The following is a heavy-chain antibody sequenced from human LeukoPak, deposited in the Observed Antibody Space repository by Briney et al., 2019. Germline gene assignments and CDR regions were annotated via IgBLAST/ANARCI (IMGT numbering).Heavy chain of an antibody. CDR3: ARSTGGWSYFDH. D-gene: IGHD6-19*01. Sequence: SETLSLTCTVSGGSISSNYWSWIRQPPGKGLEWIGYIYDSGTTDYNPSLKSRATISEDMSKNQFSLKVRSVTAADTAVYYCARSTGGWSYFDHWGQGILVTVST. CDR2: IYDSGTT. J-gene: IGHJ4*02. CDR1: GGSISSNY. V-gene: IGHV4-59*01.